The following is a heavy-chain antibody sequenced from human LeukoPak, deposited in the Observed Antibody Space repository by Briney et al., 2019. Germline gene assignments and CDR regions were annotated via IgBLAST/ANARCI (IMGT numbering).Heavy chain of an antibody. J-gene: IGHJ4*02. D-gene: IGHD2-8*01. Sequence: KSGESLKISCKGSGYSFATYWIGWVRRMPGKGLEWMGIIDPRDSDTRYSPSFQGQVTISADKAISIAYLQWSSLEASDTAMYYCARMSGVKYFDYWGQGTLVTVSS. CDR2: IDPRDSDT. V-gene: IGHV5-51*01. CDR1: GYSFATYW. CDR3: ARMSGVKYFDY.